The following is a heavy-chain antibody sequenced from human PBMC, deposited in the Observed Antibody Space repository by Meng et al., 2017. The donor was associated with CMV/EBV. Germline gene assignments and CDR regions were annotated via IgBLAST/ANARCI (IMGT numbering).Heavy chain of an antibody. D-gene: IGHD3-3*01. V-gene: IGHV3-23*01. CDR2: ISGSGGST. CDR3: ANSPLRMEWRRSNWFDP. CDR1: GYTFNKHG. Sequence: SCKASGYTFNKHGINWVRQAPGKGLEWVSAISGSGGSTYYADSVKGRFTISRDNSKNTLYLQMNSLRAEDTAVYYCANSPLRMEWRRSNWFDPWGQGTLVTVSS. J-gene: IGHJ5*02.